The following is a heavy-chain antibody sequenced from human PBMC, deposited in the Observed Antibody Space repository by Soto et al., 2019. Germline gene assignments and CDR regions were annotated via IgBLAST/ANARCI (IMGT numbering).Heavy chain of an antibody. D-gene: IGHD3-16*01. Sequence: WGSLRLSCLASGFSFNSFNINCIRRSPLRGLEWVASISVSGDNIYYGDSVQGRFTISRDNSKRSVFLDLSSLRVEDTAVYYCARDLGLLKSLFDYWGQGTLVTVSS. J-gene: IGHJ4*02. V-gene: IGHV3-21*01. CDR3: ARDLGLLKSLFDY. CDR1: GFSFNSFN. CDR2: ISVSGDNI.